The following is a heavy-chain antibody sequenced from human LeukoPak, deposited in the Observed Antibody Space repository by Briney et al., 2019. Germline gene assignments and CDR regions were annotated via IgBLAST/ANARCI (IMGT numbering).Heavy chain of an antibody. Sequence: GGSLRLSCAASGFTFSSYAMSWVRQAPGKGLEWVSAISGSGGSTYYADSVKGRFTISRDNSKNTPYLQMNSLRAEDTAVYYCAKGSASSYYYDSSGYWGFDYWGQGTLVTVSS. CDR3: AKGSASSYYYDSSGYWGFDY. CDR2: ISGSGGST. CDR1: GFTFSSYA. J-gene: IGHJ4*02. D-gene: IGHD3-22*01. V-gene: IGHV3-23*01.